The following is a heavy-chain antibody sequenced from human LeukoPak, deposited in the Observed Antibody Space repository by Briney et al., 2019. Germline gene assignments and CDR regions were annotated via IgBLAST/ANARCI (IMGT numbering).Heavy chain of an antibody. D-gene: IGHD2-2*01. J-gene: IGHJ6*03. V-gene: IGHV3-33*01. CDR2: IWYDGSNK. CDR3: ARGQYAEARGYYYYYMDV. CDR1: GFTFSSYG. Sequence: GGSLRLSCAASGFTFSSYGMHWVRQAPGKGLEWVAVIWYDGSNKYYADSVKGRFTISRDNSKNTLYLQMNSLRAEDTAVYYCARGQYAEARGYYYYYMDVWGKGTTVTVSS.